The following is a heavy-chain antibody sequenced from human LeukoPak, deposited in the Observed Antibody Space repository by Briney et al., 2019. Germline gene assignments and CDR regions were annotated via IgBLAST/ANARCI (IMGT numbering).Heavy chain of an antibody. Sequence: PSETLSLTCTVSGGSISSGTYYWSWIRQPGGKGLEWIGRMYASGSSNYNPSLKSRVTISLDTSTNQFSLNLSSVTAADTAMYYCARGESSSSALYYYYYYMDVWGKGTTVTVSS. D-gene: IGHD6-6*01. V-gene: IGHV4-61*02. J-gene: IGHJ6*03. CDR1: GGSISSGTYY. CDR3: ARGESSSSALYYYYYYMDV. CDR2: MYASGSS.